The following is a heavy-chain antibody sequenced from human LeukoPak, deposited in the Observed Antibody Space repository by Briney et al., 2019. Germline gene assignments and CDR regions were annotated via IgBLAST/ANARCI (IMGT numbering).Heavy chain of an antibody. Sequence: SLTLSLTCTVSGGSISSNNCYWGWIRQPPGKGPEWIGGIYYSGSTYYNPSLKSRVHISVDTSKNQFSLKLSSVTAADTAVYYCARADYYGSGRRGMDVWGQGTTVTVSS. V-gene: IGHV4-39*01. CDR3: ARADYYGSGRRGMDV. J-gene: IGHJ6*02. CDR1: GGSISSNNCY. CDR2: IYYSGST. D-gene: IGHD3-10*01.